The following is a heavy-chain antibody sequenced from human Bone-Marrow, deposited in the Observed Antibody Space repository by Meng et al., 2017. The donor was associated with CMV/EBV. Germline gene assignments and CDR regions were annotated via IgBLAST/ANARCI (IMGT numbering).Heavy chain of an antibody. Sequence: GESLKISCAASGFTFSSYAMHWVRQAPGKGLEWVAVISYDGSSKYYADSVKGRFTISRDNSRNTLYLQMNSLRAEDTAVYYCARGEQISRSWGQGTPVTVSS. CDR2: ISYDGSSK. D-gene: IGHD1/OR15-1a*01. J-gene: IGHJ5*02. V-gene: IGHV3-30-3*01. CDR3: ARGEQISRS. CDR1: GFTFSSYA.